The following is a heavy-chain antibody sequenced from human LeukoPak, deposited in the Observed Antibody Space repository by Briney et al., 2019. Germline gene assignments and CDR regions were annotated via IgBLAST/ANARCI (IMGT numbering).Heavy chain of an antibody. V-gene: IGHV6-1*01. J-gene: IGHJ6*02. CDR2: TYYRSKWYN. D-gene: IGHD6-19*01. CDR1: GDTVSSNSAA. CDR3: ARIAVAGKGVDYYYGMDV. Sequence: SQTLSLTCALSGDTVSSNSAAWNWIRRSPSRGLEWLGRTYYRSKWYNDYAVSVKSRITINPDTSKNQFSLQLNSVTPEVTAVYYCARIAVAGKGVDYYYGMDVWGQGTTVTVSS.